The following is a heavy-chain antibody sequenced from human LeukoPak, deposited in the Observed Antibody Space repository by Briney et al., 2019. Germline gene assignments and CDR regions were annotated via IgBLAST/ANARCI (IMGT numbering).Heavy chain of an antibody. Sequence: PGGSLRLSCAASGFTFSSYDMHWVRQAPGKGLEWVALISYDGSNKYYADSVKGRFTISRDNSKNTLYLQMNTLRAEDTAIYYCATFSGAHHKTFDSWGQGTLVTVSS. D-gene: IGHD3-10*01. CDR2: ISYDGSNK. CDR1: GFTFSSYD. J-gene: IGHJ4*02. CDR3: ATFSGAHHKTFDS. V-gene: IGHV3-30*03.